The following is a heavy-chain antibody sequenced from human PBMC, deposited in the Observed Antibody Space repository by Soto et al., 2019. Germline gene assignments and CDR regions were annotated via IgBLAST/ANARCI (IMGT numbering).Heavy chain of an antibody. CDR1: GFTFSNAW. CDR2: IKSKTDGGTT. D-gene: IGHD6-6*01. Sequence: GGSLRLSCAASGFTFSNAWMSWVRQAPGKGLEWVGRIKSKTDGGTTDYAAPVKGRFTISRDDSKNTLYLQMNSLKTEDTAVYYCTTGDSSSSFVYYYYYMDGWGKGTTVTVAS. J-gene: IGHJ6*03. CDR3: TTGDSSSSFVYYYYYMDG. V-gene: IGHV3-15*01.